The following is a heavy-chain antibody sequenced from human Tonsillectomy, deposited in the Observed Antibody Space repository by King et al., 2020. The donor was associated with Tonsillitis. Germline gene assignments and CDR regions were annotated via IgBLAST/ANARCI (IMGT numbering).Heavy chain of an antibody. CDR3: ASAHGFWSGYYNCYYTGMAV. Sequence: VQLVESGGGLVQPGGSLRLSCAASGFTFSSYWMHWVRQAPGKGLVWVSRINSDGSSTSYADSVKGRFTISRDNAKNTLHLQMNSLRAEDTAVYYCASAHGFWSGYYNCYYTGMAVWARGTTVPVS. CDR1: GFTFSSYW. J-gene: IGHJ6*02. CDR2: INSDGSST. V-gene: IGHV3-74*01. D-gene: IGHD3-3*01.